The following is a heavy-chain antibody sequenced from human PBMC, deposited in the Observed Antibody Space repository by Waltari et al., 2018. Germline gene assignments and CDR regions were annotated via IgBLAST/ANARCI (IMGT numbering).Heavy chain of an antibody. CDR3: AREGYSGSYGGLDY. Sequence: QVQLVQSWAEVKKTGSSVKVSCKASGGTFSSHAISSVRQAPGQGLEWMGGIIPIFGTANYAQKFQGRVTITTDESTSTAYMELSSLRSEDTAVYYCAREGYSGSYGGLDYWGQGTLVTVSS. CDR2: IIPIFGTA. V-gene: IGHV1-69*05. J-gene: IGHJ4*02. D-gene: IGHD1-26*01. CDR1: GGTFSSHA.